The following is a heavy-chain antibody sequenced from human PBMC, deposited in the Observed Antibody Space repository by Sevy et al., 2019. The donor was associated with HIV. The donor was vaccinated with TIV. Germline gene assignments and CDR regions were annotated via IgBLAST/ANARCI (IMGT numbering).Heavy chain of an antibody. CDR1: GYIFSDYN. J-gene: IGHJ3*02. D-gene: IGHD3-10*01. V-gene: IGHV1-2*06. Sequence: ASVKVSCKSTGYIFSDYNMHWVRQAPGQGLEWMALINPKSGDTIYAQRFRGRVSMTRDTSMSTAYMELSGLTSDDTAVYYCVRESLTLPKTLLSFDIWGQGTMVSVSS. CDR3: VRESLTLPKTLLSFDI. CDR2: INPKSGDT.